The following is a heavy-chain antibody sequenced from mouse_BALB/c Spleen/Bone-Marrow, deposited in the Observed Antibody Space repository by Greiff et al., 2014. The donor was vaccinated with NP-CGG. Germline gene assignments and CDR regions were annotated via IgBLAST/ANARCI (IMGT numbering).Heavy chain of an antibody. J-gene: IGHJ2*01. D-gene: IGHD2-4*01. CDR3: NARGDYDFDYFDY. CDR1: GFNIKDYY. V-gene: IGHV14-4*02. CDR2: IDPENGDT. Sequence: DVKLQESGAELVRSGASVKLSCAASGFNIKDYYMHWVKQRPEQGLEWIGWIDPENGDTEYAPKFQGKATMTADTSSNTAYLQLSSLTSEDTAVYYCNARGDYDFDYFDYWGQDTTLTVSS.